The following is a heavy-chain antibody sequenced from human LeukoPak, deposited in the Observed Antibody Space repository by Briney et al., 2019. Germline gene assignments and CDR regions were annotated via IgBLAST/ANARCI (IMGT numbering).Heavy chain of an antibody. CDR3: ARELRRRWFDP. J-gene: IGHJ5*02. CDR1: GYSISSGYY. Sequence: PSVTLSLTCTVSGYSISSGYYWGWIRQPPGKGLEWIGSIYHSGSTYYNPSLKSRVTISVDTSKNQFSLKLSSVTAADTAVYYCARELRRRWFDPWGQGTLVTVSS. CDR2: IYHSGST. V-gene: IGHV4-38-2*02.